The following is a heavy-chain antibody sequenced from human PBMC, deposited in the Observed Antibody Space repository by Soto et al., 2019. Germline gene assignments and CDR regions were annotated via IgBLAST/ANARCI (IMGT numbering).Heavy chain of an antibody. Sequence: EVQLVESGGGLVQPGGSLRLSCAASGFTFSTYSMNCVRQAPGKGLGCVAYISSSSRNIYYADSVKGRFTISRDNAKNSLYLQLNSLRDEDTAVYYGARADFSMKYWGQGTLVTVSS. CDR3: ARADFSMKY. CDR2: ISSSSRNI. V-gene: IGHV3-48*02. CDR1: GFTFSTYS. D-gene: IGHD3-3*01. J-gene: IGHJ4*02.